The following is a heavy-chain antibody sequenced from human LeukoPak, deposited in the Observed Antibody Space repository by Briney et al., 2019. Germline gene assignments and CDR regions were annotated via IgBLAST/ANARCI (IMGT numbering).Heavy chain of an antibody. Sequence: GGSLRLSCAASGFSFSAYWMTWVRQAPGTGLEWVANINPAGSETYYVDPVKGRFSISRDNAKNLVYLQMNSLRAEDTAVYHCARFGFVAAVDVWGQGTPVTVSS. CDR2: INPAGSET. J-gene: IGHJ4*02. V-gene: IGHV3-7*01. D-gene: IGHD2-15*01. CDR1: GFSFSAYW. CDR3: ARFGFVAAVDV.